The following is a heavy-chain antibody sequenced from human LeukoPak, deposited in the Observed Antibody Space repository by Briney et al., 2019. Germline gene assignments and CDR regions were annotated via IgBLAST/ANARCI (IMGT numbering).Heavy chain of an antibody. CDR2: IRYDGSNK. CDR3: ARDFFAFGGVIALLDY. Sequence: GGSLRLSCAASGFTFSSYVMHWVRQAPGKGLEWVAFIRYDGSNKYYADSVKGRFTISRDNSKNTLYLQMNSLRDEDTAVYYCARDFFAFGGVIALLDYWGQGTLVTVSS. D-gene: IGHD3-16*02. J-gene: IGHJ4*02. V-gene: IGHV3-30*02. CDR1: GFTFSSYV.